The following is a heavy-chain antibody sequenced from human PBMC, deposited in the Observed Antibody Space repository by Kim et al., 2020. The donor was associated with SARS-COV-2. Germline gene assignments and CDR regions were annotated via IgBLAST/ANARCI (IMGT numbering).Heavy chain of an antibody. CDR1: GFRFDGYG. D-gene: IGHD1-26*01. CDR2: ITWNSGTI. Sequence: GGSLRLSCAASGFRFDGYGMHWVRQPPGKGLEWVSGITWNSGTIGYADSVQGRVTVSRDNARNSLYLQINSLKPEDTALYYCAKGQSGGLWHDVFDIWG. V-gene: IGHV3-9*01. J-gene: IGHJ3*02. CDR3: AKGQSGGLWHDVFDI.